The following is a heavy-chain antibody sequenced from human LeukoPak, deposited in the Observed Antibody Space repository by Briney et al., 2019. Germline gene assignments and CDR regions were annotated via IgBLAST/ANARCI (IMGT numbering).Heavy chain of an antibody. Sequence: GGSLRLSCAASGFTFSSYAMSWVRQAPGKGLECISGFSGSGGSTYYADSVKGRFTISRDNAKNSLYLQMNSLRAEDTGVYFCARDTKDYWGQGTLVVVSS. D-gene: IGHD2-2*01. V-gene: IGHV3-23*01. J-gene: IGHJ4*02. CDR3: ARDTKDY. CDR1: GFTFSSYA. CDR2: FSGSGGST.